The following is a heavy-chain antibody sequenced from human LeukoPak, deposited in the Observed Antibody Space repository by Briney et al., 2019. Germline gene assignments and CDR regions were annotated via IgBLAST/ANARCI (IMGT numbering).Heavy chain of an antibody. CDR1: GYTFTGYY. CDR3: ARAGRAYDFWSGYHPDDAFDI. CDR2: INPNSGGT. V-gene: IGHV1-2*06. D-gene: IGHD3-3*01. Sequence: ASVKVSCKASGYTFTGYYMHWVRQAPGQGLEWMGRINPNSGGTNYAQKFQGRVTMTRDTSISTAYMELSRLRSDDTAVYYCARAGRAYDFWSGYHPDDAFDIWGQGTMVTVSS. J-gene: IGHJ3*02.